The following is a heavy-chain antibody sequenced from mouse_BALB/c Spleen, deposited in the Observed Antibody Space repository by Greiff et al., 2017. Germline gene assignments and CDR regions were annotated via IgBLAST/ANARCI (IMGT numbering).Heavy chain of an antibody. J-gene: IGHJ4*01. Sequence: VQLKQSGGGLVQPGGSRKLSCAASGFTFSSFGMHWVRQAPEKGLEWVAYISSGSSTIYYADTVKGRFTISRDNPKNTLFLQMTSLRSEDTAMYYCAYYGYSYAMDYWGQGTSVTVSS. CDR2: ISSGSSTI. CDR3: AYYGYSYAMDY. V-gene: IGHV5-17*02. D-gene: IGHD1-2*01. CDR1: GFTFSSFG.